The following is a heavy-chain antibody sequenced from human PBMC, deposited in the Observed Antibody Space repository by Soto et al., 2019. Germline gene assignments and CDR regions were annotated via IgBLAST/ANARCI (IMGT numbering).Heavy chain of an antibody. CDR3: ARRSRPDFYYMDV. CDR2: ISSNGGGT. Sequence: EVQLAESGGGLAQPGGSLRLSCAASGFTLSGYAMDWVRQAPGKGLEYVSGISSNGGGTYYANSVQGRFTISRDNSKNTVYLQMGSLRPEDMVVYYCARRSRPDFYYMDVWGKGTTVTVSS. CDR1: GFTLSGYA. J-gene: IGHJ6*03. V-gene: IGHV3-64*01. D-gene: IGHD6-6*01.